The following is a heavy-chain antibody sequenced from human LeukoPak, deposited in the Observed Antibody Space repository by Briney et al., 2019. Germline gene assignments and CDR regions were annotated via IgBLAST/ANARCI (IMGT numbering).Heavy chain of an antibody. Sequence: WASVKVSCKASGYTFTGQYMHWVRQAPGQGLEWMGWINPNSGGTNYAQKFQGRVTMTRDTSISTAYMELSRLRSDDTAVYYCARGLLRIAARQGVRFGYWGQGTLVTVSS. CDR1: GYTFTGQY. CDR3: ARGLLRIAARQGVRFGY. CDR2: INPNSGGT. V-gene: IGHV1-2*02. D-gene: IGHD6-6*01. J-gene: IGHJ4*02.